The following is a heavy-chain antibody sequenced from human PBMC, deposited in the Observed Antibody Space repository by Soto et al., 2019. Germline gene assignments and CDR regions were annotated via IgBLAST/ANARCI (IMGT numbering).Heavy chain of an antibody. CDR1: GFTFRSHG. J-gene: IGHJ4*02. V-gene: IGHV3-30*18. CDR3: AKDFGINWYYFDS. CDR2: ISYDGSDK. D-gene: IGHD1-1*01. Sequence: GGSLRLSCAASGFTFRSHGMHWVRQAPGKGLEWVTLISYDGSDKNYVDSVKGRFTISRDNSKNMLYLQMNSLEPEDTAVHYCAKDFGINWYYFDSWGQGTLVTVSS.